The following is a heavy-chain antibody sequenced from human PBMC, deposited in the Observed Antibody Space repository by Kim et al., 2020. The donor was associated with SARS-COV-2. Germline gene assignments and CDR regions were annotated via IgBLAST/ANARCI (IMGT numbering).Heavy chain of an antibody. Sequence: GGSLRLSCAASGFTVISNHMMWVRQAPGKGLEWVSMVYSDGRTYYADSVKGRFIIYRDNHKNTVYLQMNTLRGEDTAIYYCARGVDYGSRNFFDYWGHGT. CDR2: VYSDGRT. D-gene: IGHD3-10*01. CDR1: GFTVISNH. V-gene: IGHV3-53*01. J-gene: IGHJ4*01. CDR3: ARGVDYGSRNFFDY.